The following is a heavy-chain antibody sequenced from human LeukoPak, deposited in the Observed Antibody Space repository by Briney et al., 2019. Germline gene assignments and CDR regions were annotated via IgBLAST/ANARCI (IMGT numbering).Heavy chain of an antibody. CDR3: AKGSSAGRPYYFDY. V-gene: IGHV3-13*01. Sequence: GGSLRLSCADSGITFSSYDMHWVRQPTGKGLEWVSSIGTLDDTYYSDSVKGRFTISRDNSKNTLYLQMNSLRAEDTAMYYCAKGSSAGRPYYFDYWGQGTLVTVSS. CDR2: IGTLDDT. D-gene: IGHD3-10*01. CDR1: GITFSSYD. J-gene: IGHJ4*02.